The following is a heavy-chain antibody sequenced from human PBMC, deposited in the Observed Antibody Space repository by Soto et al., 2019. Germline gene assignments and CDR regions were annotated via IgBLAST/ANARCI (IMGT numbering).Heavy chain of an antibody. D-gene: IGHD3-22*01. J-gene: IGHJ1*01. Sequence: EVQLLESGGGLIQPGGSLRLSCAASGFTVSSNYMSWVRQAPGKGLEWVSVIYSGGSTYYADSAKGRFTISRDNSKNTLYLQMNSLRAEDTAVYYCARDRVESGYPEYFQHWGQGTLVTVSS. CDR2: IYSGGST. V-gene: IGHV3-53*01. CDR1: GFTVSSNY. CDR3: ARDRVESGYPEYFQH.